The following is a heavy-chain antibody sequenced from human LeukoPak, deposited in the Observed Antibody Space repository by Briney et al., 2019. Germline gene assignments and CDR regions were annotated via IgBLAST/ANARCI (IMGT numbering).Heavy chain of an antibody. J-gene: IGHJ4*02. Sequence: GASVKVSCKASGYTFTSYGISWVRQAPGQGLEWMGIINPSGGSTSYAQKFQGRVTMTRDTSTSTVYMELSSLRSEDTAIYYCAREDYYDSGSSDYWGQGTLVTVSS. V-gene: IGHV1-46*01. CDR2: INPSGGST. D-gene: IGHD3-22*01. CDR1: GYTFTSYG. CDR3: AREDYYDSGSSDY.